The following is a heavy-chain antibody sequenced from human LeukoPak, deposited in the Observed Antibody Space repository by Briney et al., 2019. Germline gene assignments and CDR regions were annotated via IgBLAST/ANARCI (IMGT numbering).Heavy chain of an antibody. Sequence: ASVKVSCKASGYTFISYGITWVRQAPGQGLEWMGWISPYTTKTNYVQKLQGRVTMTTDTSTSTAYMELRSLRSDDTAVYYCARDGGVGPTAPPDYYSYQMDVWGKGTTVTVSS. CDR2: ISPYTTKT. CDR3: ARDGGVGPTAPPDYYSYQMDV. CDR1: GYTFISYG. J-gene: IGHJ6*03. V-gene: IGHV1-18*01. D-gene: IGHD1-26*01.